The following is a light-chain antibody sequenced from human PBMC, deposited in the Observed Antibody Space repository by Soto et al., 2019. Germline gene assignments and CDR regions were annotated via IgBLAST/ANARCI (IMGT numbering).Light chain of an antibody. Sequence: DLHDTESPSTMSASVGYRVTITCRASQSISSWLAWYQQKPGKAPKLLIYKASTLKSGVPSRFSGSGSGTEFTLTISSLQPDDFATYYCQQDNSYSEAFGQGTKVDIK. CDR1: QSISSW. V-gene: IGKV1-5*03. CDR3: QQDNSYSEA. CDR2: KAS. J-gene: IGKJ1*01.